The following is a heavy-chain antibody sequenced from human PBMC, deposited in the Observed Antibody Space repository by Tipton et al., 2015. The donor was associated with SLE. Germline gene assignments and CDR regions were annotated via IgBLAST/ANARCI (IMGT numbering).Heavy chain of an antibody. D-gene: IGHD5-18*01. CDR2: IYYSGST. V-gene: IGHV4-39*07. CDR1: GGSISSSSYY. J-gene: IGHJ4*02. CDR3: ARVGDTAMVQYYFDY. Sequence: TLSLTCTVSGGSISSSSYYWGWIRQPPGKGLEWIGSIYYSGSTYYNPSLKSRVTISVDTSKNQFSLKLSSVTAADTAVYYCARVGDTAMVQYYFDYWGQGTLVTVSS.